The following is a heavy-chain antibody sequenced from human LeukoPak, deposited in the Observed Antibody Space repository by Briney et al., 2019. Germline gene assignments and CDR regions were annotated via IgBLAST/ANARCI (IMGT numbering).Heavy chain of an antibody. V-gene: IGHV3-30*09. CDR2: ISYDGSNK. CDR1: GFSFSNYT. D-gene: IGHD4-23*01. CDR3: ARGRPHGNDY. Sequence: GGSLRLSCAASGFSFSNYTMHWVRQAPGKGLEWVAVISYDGSNKYDADTVKGRFAISRDNSKNTLYLQMNSLRVEDTAVYYCARGRPHGNDYWGQGTLVTVSS. J-gene: IGHJ4*02.